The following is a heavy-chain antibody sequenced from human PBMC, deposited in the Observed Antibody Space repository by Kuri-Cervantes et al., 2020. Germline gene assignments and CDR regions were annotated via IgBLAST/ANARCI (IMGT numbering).Heavy chain of an antibody. CDR3: ARDWGSGWERGAFDY. CDR2: ISVYNGNT. CDR1: GYNLTNYA. J-gene: IGHJ4*02. Sequence: ASVKVSCKASGYNLTNYAFSCVRQAPGQGLEWMAWISVYNGNTNYAQNVQGRVTLTTDTATSTAYMELSRLRSDDTAVYYCARDWGSGWERGAFDYWGQGTLVTVSS. V-gene: IGHV1-18*01. D-gene: IGHD6-19*01.